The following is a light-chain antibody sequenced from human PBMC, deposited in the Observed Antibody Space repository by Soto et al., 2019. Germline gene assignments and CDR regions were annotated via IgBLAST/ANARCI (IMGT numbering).Light chain of an antibody. CDR1: SSDVGGFNY. CDR2: DVT. Sequence: QSALTQPASVSGSPGQSITISCTGTSSDVGGFNYVSWYQQQPGKAPKLMIYDVTNRPSGVSYRFSGSKSGNTASLTISGLQDEEEDDYYCNAYTLSSTYVFGTGTKLTVL. V-gene: IGLV2-14*03. CDR3: NAYTLSSTYV. J-gene: IGLJ1*01.